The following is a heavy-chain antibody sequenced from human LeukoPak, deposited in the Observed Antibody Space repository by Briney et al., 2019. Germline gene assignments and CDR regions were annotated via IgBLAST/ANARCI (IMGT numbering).Heavy chain of an antibody. CDR2: INPSGGST. CDR1: RYTFTSYY. J-gene: IGHJ4*02. Sequence: GASVKVSYKASRYTFTSYYMHWVRQAPGQGLEWMAIINPSGGSTNYAQKFQGRVTMTRDTSTSTVYMELSSLRSEDTAVYYCARDDAGRKTFDYWGQGTLVTVPS. D-gene: IGHD2-15*01. V-gene: IGHV1-46*01. CDR3: ARDDAGRKTFDY.